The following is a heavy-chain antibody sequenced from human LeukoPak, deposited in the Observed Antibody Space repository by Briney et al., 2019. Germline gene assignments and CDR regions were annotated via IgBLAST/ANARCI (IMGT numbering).Heavy chain of an antibody. CDR3: ARDQGYSYAPDAFDI. Sequence: SQTLSLTCTVSGGSISSGGYYWSWIRQHPGKGLEWIGYIYYSGSTYYNPSLKSRVTISVDTSKNQFSLKLSSVTAADTAVYYCARDQGYSYAPDAFDIWGQGTMVTVSS. V-gene: IGHV4-31*03. CDR2: IYYSGST. D-gene: IGHD5-18*01. J-gene: IGHJ3*02. CDR1: GGSISSGGYY.